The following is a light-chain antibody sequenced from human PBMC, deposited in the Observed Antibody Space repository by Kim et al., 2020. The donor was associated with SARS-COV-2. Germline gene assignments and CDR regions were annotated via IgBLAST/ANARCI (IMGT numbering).Light chain of an antibody. Sequence: QSALTQPASVSASPGQSITISCAGTSNDVGAFDYVSWYQQHPGEAPKLMIYDVSKRPSGVSSRFSGSKSDNTASLTIAGLQAEDEADYYCCSHTISSTWVFGAETQLTVL. J-gene: IGLJ3*02. V-gene: IGLV2-14*03. CDR3: CSHTISSTWV. CDR1: SNDVGAFDY. CDR2: DVS.